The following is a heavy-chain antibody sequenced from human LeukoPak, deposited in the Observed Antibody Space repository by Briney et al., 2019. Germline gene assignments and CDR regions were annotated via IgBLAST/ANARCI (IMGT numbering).Heavy chain of an antibody. CDR3: ARSAAGHQYYFDY. Sequence: SETLSLTCIISNGSISDDYWSWIRQPPGKGLEWIGYIYYSGSTNYNPSLKSRVTISVDRSKNQFSLKLSSLTAADTAVYYCARSAAGHQYYFDYWGRGTLVTVSS. CDR1: NGSISDDY. CDR2: IYYSGST. J-gene: IGHJ4*02. D-gene: IGHD2-2*01. V-gene: IGHV4-59*01.